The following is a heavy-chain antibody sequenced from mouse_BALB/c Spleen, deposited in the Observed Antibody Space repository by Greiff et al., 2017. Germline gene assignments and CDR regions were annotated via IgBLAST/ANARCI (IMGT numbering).Heavy chain of an antibody. J-gene: IGHJ3*01. CDR3: AYYYGSGAY. Sequence: VQLQQSGAELVKPGASVKLSCKTSGYTFTSYWIQWVKQRPGQGLGWIGEIFPGTGTTYYNEKFKGKATLTIDTSSSTAYMQLSSLTSEDSAVYFCAYYYGSGAYWGQGTLVTVSA. CDR1: GYTFTSYW. D-gene: IGHD1-1*01. CDR2: IFPGTGTT. V-gene: IGHV1S132*01.